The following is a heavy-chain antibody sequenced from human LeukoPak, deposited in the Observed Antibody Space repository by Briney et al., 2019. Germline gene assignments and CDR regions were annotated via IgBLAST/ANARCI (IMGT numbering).Heavy chain of an antibody. CDR3: ARSDIVLQPADGAFDI. J-gene: IGHJ3*02. Sequence: GGSLRLSCAASGFTFSSYSMNWIRQAPGKGLEWVANIKKDGSEKYYVDSVKGRFTITRDNAKNSLDLQMNSLRAEDTAVYYCARSDIVLQPADGAFDIWGQGTMVTVSS. CDR2: IKKDGSEK. V-gene: IGHV3-7*01. CDR1: GFTFSSYS. D-gene: IGHD2-8*01.